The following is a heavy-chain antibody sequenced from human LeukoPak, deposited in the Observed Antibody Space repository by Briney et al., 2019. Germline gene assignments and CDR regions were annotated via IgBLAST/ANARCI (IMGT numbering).Heavy chain of an antibody. CDR1: GFIFTIFE. Sequence: GGPLRLSCAASGFIFTIFEMIWVRQAPEKGLVGVSYISSSGSTKYYGDSVKRRFTIYRENAKNSLSVQMNIQRAEDEVVYYCARDVAGGSYCGQGTLVTVSS. V-gene: IGHV3-48*03. J-gene: IGHJ4*02. CDR2: ISSSGSTK. CDR3: ARDVAGGSY. D-gene: IGHD6-19*01.